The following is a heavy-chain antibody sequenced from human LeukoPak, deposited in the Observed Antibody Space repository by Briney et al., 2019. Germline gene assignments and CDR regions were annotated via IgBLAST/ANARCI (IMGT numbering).Heavy chain of an antibody. J-gene: IGHJ4*02. Sequence: SETLSLTCTVSGGSISSYYWTWIRQPPGKGLDRIGYISYNGSPNYNPALQSRVTISVDTSKNQFSLSLSSVTAADTAVYYCARGQTLVGALHFWGQGTLVTVSS. CDR3: ARGQTLVGALHF. CDR2: ISYNGSP. D-gene: IGHD1-26*01. V-gene: IGHV4-59*01. CDR1: GGSISSYY.